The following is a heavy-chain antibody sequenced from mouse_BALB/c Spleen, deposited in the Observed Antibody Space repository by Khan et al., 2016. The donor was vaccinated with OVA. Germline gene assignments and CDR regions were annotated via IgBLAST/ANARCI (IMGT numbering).Heavy chain of an antibody. CDR1: GYTFTSYW. J-gene: IGHJ3*01. V-gene: IGHV1S81*02. CDR3: ARVEESWCEE. D-gene: IGHD1-1*02. Sequence: QVQLQQPGAELVNPGASVKLSCKPSGYTFTSYWMHWVKQRPGQGLEWIGEINPSNGRTNYNEKFKSKATLTVDKSSSTAYIQLSSLTSEDSAVYYGARVEESWCEEGGRGTLV. CDR2: INPSNGRT.